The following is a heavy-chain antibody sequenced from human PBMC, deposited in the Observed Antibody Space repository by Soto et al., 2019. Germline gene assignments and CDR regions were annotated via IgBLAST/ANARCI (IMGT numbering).Heavy chain of an antibody. CDR2: ISYDGSNK. V-gene: IGHV3-30*18. CDR3: AKALEWELPDY. J-gene: IGHJ4*02. D-gene: IGHD1-26*01. CDR1: GFTFSSYG. Sequence: QVQLVESGGGVVQPGRSLRLSCAASGFTFSSYGMHWVRQAPGKGLEWVAVISYDGSNKYYADSVKGRFTISRDNSKNTLCLQMNSLRAEDTAVYYCAKALEWELPDYWGQGTLVTVSS.